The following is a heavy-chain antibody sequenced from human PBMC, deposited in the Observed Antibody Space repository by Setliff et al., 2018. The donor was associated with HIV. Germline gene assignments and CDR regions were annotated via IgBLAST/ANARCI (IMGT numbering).Heavy chain of an antibody. Sequence: SETLSLTCAVYGGSFSGYYWSWIRQPPGKGLEWIGYIYYSGSTNYNPSLKSRVTMSVDTSKNQFSLKLSSVTAADTAVYYCVGESPSSSWFYFDFWGQGTLVTVSS. J-gene: IGHJ4*02. CDR1: GGSFSGYY. V-gene: IGHV4-59*01. D-gene: IGHD6-13*01. CDR2: IYYSGST. CDR3: VGESPSSSWFYFDF.